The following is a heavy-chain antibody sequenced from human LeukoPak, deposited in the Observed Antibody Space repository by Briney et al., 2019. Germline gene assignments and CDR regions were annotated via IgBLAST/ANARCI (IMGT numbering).Heavy chain of an antibody. D-gene: IGHD5-18*01. J-gene: IGHJ4*02. CDR2: ITGSGGGT. CDR1: GFTFSIYA. V-gene: IGHV3-23*01. CDR3: AKGQLWSYFDY. Sequence: GGSLRLSCAASGFTFSIYAMTWVRQTPGKGLEWVSTITGSGGGTYYADSVKGRFTISRDNSKNTLFLQMNSLRAEDTAVYYCAKGQLWSYFDYWGQGTLVTVSS.